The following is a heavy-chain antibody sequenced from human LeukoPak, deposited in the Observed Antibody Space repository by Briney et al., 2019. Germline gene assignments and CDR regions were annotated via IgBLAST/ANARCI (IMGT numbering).Heavy chain of an antibody. J-gene: IGHJ4*02. CDR2: INPSGGST. Sequence: ASVKVSCKASGYTSTSYYMHWVRQAPGQGLEWMGIINPSGGSTSYAQKFQGRVTMTRDTSTSTVYMELSSLRSEDTAVYYCARGGLTYYYDSSGPDYWGQGTLVTVSS. CDR1: GYTSTSYY. D-gene: IGHD3-22*01. CDR3: ARGGLTYYYDSSGPDY. V-gene: IGHV1-46*01.